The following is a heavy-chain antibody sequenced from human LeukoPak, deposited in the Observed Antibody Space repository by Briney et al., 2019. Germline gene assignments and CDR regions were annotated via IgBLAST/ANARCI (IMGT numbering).Heavy chain of an antibody. CDR2: INPNSGGT. CDR1: GYTFTGYY. V-gene: IGHV1-2*02. D-gene: IGHD3-16*02. Sequence: GASVKVSCKASGYTFTGYYMHWVRQAPGQGLEWMGWINPNSGGTNYAQKFQGRVTMTRDTSISTAYMELSRLRSDDTAVYYCARDMGSYVWGGYRTHNFDYWGQGTLVTVSS. J-gene: IGHJ4*02. CDR3: ARDMGSYVWGGYRTHNFDY.